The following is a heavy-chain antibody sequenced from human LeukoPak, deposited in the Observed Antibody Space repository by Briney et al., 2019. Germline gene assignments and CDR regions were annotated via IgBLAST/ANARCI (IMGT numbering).Heavy chain of an antibody. V-gene: IGHV4-39*07. J-gene: IGHJ4*02. CDR2: IYYSGST. Sequence: SETLSLTCTVSGGSISSSSYYWGWLRQPPGKGLEWIGSIYYSGSTYYNPSLKSRVTISVDTSKNQFSLKLSSVTAADTAVYYCARVRIGGYQYYFDYWGQGTLVTVSS. CDR3: ARVRIGGYQYYFDY. CDR1: GGSISSSSYY. D-gene: IGHD5-12*01.